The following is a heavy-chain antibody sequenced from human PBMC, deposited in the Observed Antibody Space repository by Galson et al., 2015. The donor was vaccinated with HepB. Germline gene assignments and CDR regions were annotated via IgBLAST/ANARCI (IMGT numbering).Heavy chain of an antibody. CDR1: GYTFTSYG. Sequence: SVKVSCKASGYTFTSYGISWVRQAPGLGLEWMGWISAYNGNTNYAQKLQGRVTMTTDTSTSTAYMELRSLRSDDTAVYYCAATYYYDSSGYYAAGDAFDIWGQGTMVTVSS. V-gene: IGHV1-18*04. CDR3: AATYYYDSSGYYAAGDAFDI. CDR2: ISAYNGNT. D-gene: IGHD3-22*01. J-gene: IGHJ3*02.